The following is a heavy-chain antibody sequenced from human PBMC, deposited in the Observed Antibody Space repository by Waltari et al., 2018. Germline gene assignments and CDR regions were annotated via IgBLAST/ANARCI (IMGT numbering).Heavy chain of an antibody. CDR2: IHYTGET. Sequence: HVQLQESGPGLVKPSETLSLTCGVPGYSITSAYWCAWFRQPLGKGLDCIASIHYTGETQYSPSLKSRVTISADKSKNEVSLRLTSVTAADTAVYYCAGHEWGLPGFWGQGTLVTVSS. CDR3: AGHEWGLPGF. CDR1: GYSITSAYW. V-gene: IGHV4-38-2*01. D-gene: IGHD1-26*01. J-gene: IGHJ4*02.